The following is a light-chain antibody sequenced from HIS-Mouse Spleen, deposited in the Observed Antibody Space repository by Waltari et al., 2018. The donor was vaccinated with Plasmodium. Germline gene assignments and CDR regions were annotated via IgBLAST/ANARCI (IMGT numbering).Light chain of an antibody. CDR3: QQRSNWPPT. V-gene: IGKV3-11*01. CDR2: DAS. Sequence: EIVLTQSPATLSLSPGERVTLSCRASQSVSSYLAWYQQKPGQAPRLLIYDASNRATGIPARFSGSGSGTDFTLTISSLEPEDFALYYCQQRSNWPPTFGQGTRLEIK. J-gene: IGKJ5*01. CDR1: QSVSSY.